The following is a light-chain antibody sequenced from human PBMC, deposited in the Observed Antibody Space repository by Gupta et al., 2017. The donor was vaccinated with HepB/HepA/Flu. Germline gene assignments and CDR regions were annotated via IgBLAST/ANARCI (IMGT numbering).Light chain of an antibody. V-gene: IGKV2-28*01. CDR1: HSLLHRNVYNY. CDR3: RQALQTPYT. J-gene: IGKJ2*01. Sequence: DIVMTQTHLSLPVTPGGPASIPCRSGHSLLHRNVYNYLDWYLQKPGQSPQLLLYLGSTRASGVTARFSGSGAGTDFTLKSSRVEAEDVGVYYCRQALQTPYTFGQGTKLEIK. CDR2: LGS.